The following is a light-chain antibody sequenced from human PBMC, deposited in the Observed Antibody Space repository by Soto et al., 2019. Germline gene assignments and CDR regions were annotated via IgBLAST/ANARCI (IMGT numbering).Light chain of an antibody. CDR2: GAS. CDR1: QSVSSTY. J-gene: IGKJ1*01. V-gene: IGKV3-20*01. CDR3: QHYGSSRWT. Sequence: EIVLTQSPGTLSLSPGERATLSCRASQSVSSTYLAWYQQKPGQAPGLLIYGASSRATGIPDRFSGSGSGTDFTLTISRLEPEDFAVYYCQHYGSSRWTFGQGTRVDI.